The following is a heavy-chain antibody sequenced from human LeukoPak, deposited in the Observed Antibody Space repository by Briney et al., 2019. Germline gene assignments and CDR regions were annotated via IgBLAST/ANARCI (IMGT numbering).Heavy chain of an antibody. CDR3: AKDATITMVRGVINWFDP. Sequence: GGSLRLSCAASGFTFSSYGMHWVRQAPGKGLEWVAFIRYDGSNKYYADSVKGRFTISRDNSKNTLYLQMNILRAEDTAVYYCAKDATITMVRGVINWFDPWGQGTLVTVSS. J-gene: IGHJ5*02. CDR2: IRYDGSNK. D-gene: IGHD3-10*01. CDR1: GFTFSSYG. V-gene: IGHV3-30*02.